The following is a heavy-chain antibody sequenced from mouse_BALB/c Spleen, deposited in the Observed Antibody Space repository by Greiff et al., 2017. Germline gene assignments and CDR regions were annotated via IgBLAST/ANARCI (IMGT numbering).Heavy chain of an antibody. CDR2: LNSHGGST. CDR1: GFPFSSYG. D-gene: IGHD2-4*01. V-gene: IGHV5-6-3*01. CDR3: AREGAMISYFDY. J-gene: IGHJ2*01. Sequence: EVMLVESGGGLVQPGGSLKLSCAASGFPFSSYGMSWVRQTPDKSLELVATLNSHGGSTYYPASVKGRFTISRDNAKNTLYLQMSSLNSEDTAMYYCAREGAMISYFDYWGQGTTLTVSS.